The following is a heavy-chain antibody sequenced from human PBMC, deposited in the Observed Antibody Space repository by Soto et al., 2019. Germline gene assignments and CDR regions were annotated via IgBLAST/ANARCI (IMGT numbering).Heavy chain of an antibody. Sequence: DVQLLESGGGLVQPGGSLRLSCAASGFTFSTYAMNWVRQAPGKGLEWVSAISGSTSSTYYADSVKGRFIISRDNSKSMLYLQLNSLRPEDTAVYFCARPENALSRGNGPDYWGQGTVVTVSS. CDR1: GFTFSTYA. CDR3: ARPENALSRGNGPDY. CDR2: ISGSTSST. D-gene: IGHD3-16*01. V-gene: IGHV3-23*01. J-gene: IGHJ4*02.